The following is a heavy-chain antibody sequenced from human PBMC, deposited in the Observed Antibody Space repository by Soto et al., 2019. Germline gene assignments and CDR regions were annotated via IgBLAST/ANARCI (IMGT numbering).Heavy chain of an antibody. CDR2: IIPIFGTA. Sequence: SVKASCKAPRGTFSSYAISWAQHSPGKGLEWMGGIIPIFGTANYAQKFQGRVTITADESTSTAYMELSSLRSEDTAVYYCARAHDIVVVPAAMRDHYYYYGMDVWGQGTTVTVSS. V-gene: IGHV1-69*13. CDR1: RGTFSSYA. CDR3: ARAHDIVVVPAAMRDHYYYYGMDV. D-gene: IGHD2-2*01. J-gene: IGHJ6*02.